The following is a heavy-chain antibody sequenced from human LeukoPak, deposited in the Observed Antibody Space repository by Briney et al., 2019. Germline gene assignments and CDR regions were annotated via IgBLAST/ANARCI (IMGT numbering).Heavy chain of an antibody. CDR1: GDSVSGNSAA. J-gene: IGHJ4*02. D-gene: IGHD6-19*01. CDR3: ARGPGIAVAGHFDY. CDR2: TYYRSKWYN. Sequence: SQTLSLTCAISGDSVSGNSAAWNWIRQSPSRGLEWLGRTYYRSKWYNDYAVSVKSRITINPDTSKNQFSLQLNSVTPEDTAVYYGARGPGIAVAGHFDYWGQGTLVTVSS. V-gene: IGHV6-1*01.